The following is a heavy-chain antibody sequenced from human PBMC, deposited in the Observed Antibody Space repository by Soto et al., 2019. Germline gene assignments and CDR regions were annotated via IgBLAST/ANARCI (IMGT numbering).Heavy chain of an antibody. CDR1: GFTFSSYA. V-gene: IGHV3-23*01. CDR2: ISGSGGST. J-gene: IGHJ6*02. D-gene: IGHD3-10*01. CDR3: AKRYYGSGSYYNRAYYGMDV. Sequence: GSLRLSCAASGFTFSSYAMSWVRQAPGKGLEWVSAISGSGGSTYYADSVKGRFTISRDNSKNTLYLQMNSLRAEVTAVYYCAKRYYGSGSYYNRAYYGMDVWGQGTTVTVSS.